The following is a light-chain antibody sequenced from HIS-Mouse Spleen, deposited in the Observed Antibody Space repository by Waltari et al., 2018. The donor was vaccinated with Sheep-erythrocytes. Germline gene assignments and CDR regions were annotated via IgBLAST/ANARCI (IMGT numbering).Light chain of an antibody. CDR3: QQYNSYTLT. CDR1: QSISSW. V-gene: IGKV1-5*03. J-gene: IGKJ4*01. CDR2: KAS. Sequence: DIQMTQSPSTLSASVGDRVTITCRASQSISSWLAWYQQKPGKAPKLMIYKASSLESGVQSRFSGRGSGTEFTLTISSLQPDDFATYYCQQYNSYTLTFGGGTKVEIK.